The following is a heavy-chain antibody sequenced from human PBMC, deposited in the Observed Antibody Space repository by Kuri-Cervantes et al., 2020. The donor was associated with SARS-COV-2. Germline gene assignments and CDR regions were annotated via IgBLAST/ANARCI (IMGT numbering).Heavy chain of an antibody. CDR2: INHSGST. D-gene: IGHD6-6*01. Sequence: ESLKISCAVYGGSFSGYYWSWIRQPPGKGLEWIGEINHSGSTNYNPSLKSRVTISVDKFKNQFSLKLSSVTAADTAVYYCARVASSIAARLYYFDYWGQGTLVTVSS. CDR1: GGSFSGYY. J-gene: IGHJ4*02. CDR3: ARVASSIAARLYYFDY. V-gene: IGHV4-34*01.